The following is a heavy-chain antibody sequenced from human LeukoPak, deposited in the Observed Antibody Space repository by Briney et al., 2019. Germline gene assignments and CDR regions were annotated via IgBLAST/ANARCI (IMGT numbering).Heavy chain of an antibody. CDR2: IGTYGGDT. Sequence: ASVKVSCKATSRISWVRQAPGQGLEWMGWIGTYGGDTYYAQKFQGRITVTTDTSTSTVYMELRNLRSDDTAVYYCARDLWNFYDDSGYNRDFDSWGQGTLVTVSS. CDR1: TSR. CDR3: ARDLWNFYDDSGYNRDFDS. J-gene: IGHJ5*01. V-gene: IGHV1-18*01. D-gene: IGHD3-22*01.